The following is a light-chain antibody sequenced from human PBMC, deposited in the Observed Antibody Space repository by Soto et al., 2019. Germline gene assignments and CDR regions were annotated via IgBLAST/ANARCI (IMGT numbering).Light chain of an antibody. CDR2: DAS. CDR3: QQYNSHDDIA. CDR1: QSITSW. V-gene: IGKV1-5*01. J-gene: IGKJ4*01. Sequence: DIQITQSPSTLSASLGDRVTITCGASQSITSWLAWYQQKPGKAPNLLIYDASSLQSGVPSRFSGSGSGTEFTPTISSLQPDDSATYYCQQYNSHDDIAFGRGTKVDIK.